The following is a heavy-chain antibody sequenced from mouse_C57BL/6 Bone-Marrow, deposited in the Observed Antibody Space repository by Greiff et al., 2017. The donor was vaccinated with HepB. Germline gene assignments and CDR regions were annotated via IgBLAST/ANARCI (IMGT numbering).Heavy chain of an antibody. J-gene: IGHJ4*01. CDR1: GFTFSSYG. Sequence: EVKLMESGGDLVKPGGSLKLSCAASGFTFSSYGMSWVRQTPDKRLEWVATISSGGSYTYYPDSVKGRFPISRDNAKNTLYLQMSSLKSEDTAMYYCARRNYDYAMDYWGQGTSVTVSS. D-gene: IGHD2-1*01. CDR3: ARRNYDYAMDY. CDR2: ISSGGSYT. V-gene: IGHV5-6*02.